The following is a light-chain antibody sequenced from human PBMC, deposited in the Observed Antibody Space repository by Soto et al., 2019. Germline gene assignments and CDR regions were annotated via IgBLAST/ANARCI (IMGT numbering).Light chain of an antibody. J-gene: IGLJ3*02. CDR1: SSEVGGYNY. V-gene: IGLV2-14*01. Sequence: QSALTQPASVSGSPGQSITISCTGTSSEVGGYNYVSWYQQHPGKAPKLMIYEVSNRPSGVSNRFSGSKSGNTASLTVFGLQAEDEADYYCSSYTSSSTWVFGGGTKLTVL. CDR2: EVS. CDR3: SSYTSSSTWV.